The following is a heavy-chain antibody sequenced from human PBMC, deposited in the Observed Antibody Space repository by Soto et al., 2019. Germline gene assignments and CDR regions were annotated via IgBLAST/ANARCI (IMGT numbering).Heavy chain of an antibody. CDR3: ARDIAATGTRWFDP. CDR2: ISADNGNT. Sequence: QVQLVQSGAEVKKPGASVKVSCKASGYTFTSYGISWVRQAPGQGLEWMGWISADNGNTNYAQKVQGRVTMTTDTSTSTAYMELRSRRSDDTAVYFCARDIAATGTRWFDPWGQGTLVTVSS. CDR1: GYTFTSYG. J-gene: IGHJ5*02. V-gene: IGHV1-18*04. D-gene: IGHD6-13*01.